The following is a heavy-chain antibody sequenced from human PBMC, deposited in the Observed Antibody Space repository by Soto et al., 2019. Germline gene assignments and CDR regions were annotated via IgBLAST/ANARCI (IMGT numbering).Heavy chain of an antibody. Sequence: SETLSLTCAVSGYSISSGYYWGWIRQPPGKGLEWIGSIYHSGSTYYNPSLKSRVTISVDTSKNQFSLELSSVTAADTAVYYCARDTSYYDSSGYSDYWGQGTLVTVSS. J-gene: IGHJ4*02. CDR1: GYSISSGYY. CDR3: ARDTSYYDSSGYSDY. V-gene: IGHV4-38-2*02. D-gene: IGHD3-22*01. CDR2: IYHSGST.